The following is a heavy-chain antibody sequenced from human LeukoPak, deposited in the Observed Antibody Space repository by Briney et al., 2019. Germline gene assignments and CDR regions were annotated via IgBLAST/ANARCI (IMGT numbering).Heavy chain of an antibody. CDR2: ISSSGSTI. D-gene: IGHD3-22*01. CDR1: GFTFSDYY. Sequence: GGSLRLSCAASGFTFSDYYMSWIRQAPGKGLEWVSYISSSGSTIYYADSVKDRFTISRDNAKNTLNLQMNSLRAEDTAVYYCARDLGQYYDTSDNWFDPWGQGTLVTVSS. V-gene: IGHV3-11*04. CDR3: ARDLGQYYDTSDNWFDP. J-gene: IGHJ5*02.